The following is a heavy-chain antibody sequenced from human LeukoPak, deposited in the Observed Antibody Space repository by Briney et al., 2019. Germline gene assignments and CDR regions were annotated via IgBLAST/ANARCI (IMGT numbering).Heavy chain of an antibody. D-gene: IGHD2-8*02. CDR3: VRDQTWSFDS. Sequence: GGSLRLSCAASGFTFSTDPMNWVRQASGKGLEWLSNIRSSGTEMYYAESVKGRFTISRDNAKNSLFLQMNSLRVEDTAVYYCVRDQTWSFDSWGQGTLVTVSS. J-gene: IGHJ4*02. CDR1: GFTFSTDP. CDR2: IRSSGTEM. V-gene: IGHV3-48*01.